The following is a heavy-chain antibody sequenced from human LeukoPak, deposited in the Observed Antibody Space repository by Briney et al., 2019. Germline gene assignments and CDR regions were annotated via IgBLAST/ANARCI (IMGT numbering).Heavy chain of an antibody. CDR1: GYIFTTYW. V-gene: IGHV5-51*01. CDR2: IYPGDSDA. CDR3: ARHLFSSGYFHLDY. J-gene: IGHJ4*02. D-gene: IGHD6-19*01. Sequence: GESLKISCKGSGYIFTTYWIAWVRQMPGKGLEWMGIIYPGDSDARYSPSFQGQVTISADKSLTTAYLQWSSLKASDTAIYHCARHLFSSGYFHLDYWGQGALVTVSS.